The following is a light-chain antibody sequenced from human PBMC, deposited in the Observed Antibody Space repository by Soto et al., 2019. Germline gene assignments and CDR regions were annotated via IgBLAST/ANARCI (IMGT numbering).Light chain of an antibody. CDR3: HQRQSWPRT. V-gene: IGKV3D-11*01. CDR2: QTS. CDR1: QGIGDT. Sequence: EIVLTQSPATLSVPPGQGVTLSCRASQGIGDTLAWYQHRPGQAPRLLIYQTSIRAAGIPARFSASGTGTDFTLTISDVQPEDFAVYYCHQRQSWPRTFGQGTKVDIK. J-gene: IGKJ1*01.